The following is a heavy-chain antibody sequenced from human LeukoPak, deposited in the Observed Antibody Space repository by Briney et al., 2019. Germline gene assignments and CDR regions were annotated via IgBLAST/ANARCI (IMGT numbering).Heavy chain of an antibody. CDR3: ARARLQQTSAPPYCYYYIDV. CDR1: GGSISSYY. CDR2: IYYSGST. J-gene: IGHJ6*03. Sequence: SETLSLTCTVSGGSISSYYWSWIRQPPGKGLECIGYIYYSGSTNYNPSLKSRLTISIDTSKNQFSLNLSSVTAADTAVYYCARARLQQTSAPPYCYYYIDVWGKGTTVTVSS. D-gene: IGHD4-11*01. V-gene: IGHV4-59*01.